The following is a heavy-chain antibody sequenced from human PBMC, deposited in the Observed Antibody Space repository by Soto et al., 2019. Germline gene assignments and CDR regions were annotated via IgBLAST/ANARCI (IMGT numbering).Heavy chain of an antibody. Sequence: ELQLVESGGGLVQHGGSLRLSCAASGFTLSNYWMHWVRQAPGKGPVWVSRINTDGSTTNYADSVKGRFTISRDNAKNTLYLQTNSLGAEDTAVYFCARDLGGYASHWGQGTLVTVSS. CDR3: ARDLGGYASH. V-gene: IGHV3-74*01. J-gene: IGHJ4*02. CDR2: INTDGSTT. D-gene: IGHD3-16*01. CDR1: GFTLSNYW.